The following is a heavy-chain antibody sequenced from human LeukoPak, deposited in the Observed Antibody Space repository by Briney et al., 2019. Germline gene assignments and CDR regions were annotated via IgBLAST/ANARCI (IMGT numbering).Heavy chain of an antibody. D-gene: IGHD6-6*01. CDR3: ARDGSGAARSLYYYYYYMDV. CDR1: GYTFTGYY. V-gene: IGHV1-2*02. CDR2: INPNSGGT. J-gene: IGHJ6*03. Sequence: ASVKVSCKASGYTFTGYYMHWVRQAPGQGLEWMGWINPNSGGTNYAQKFQGRVTMTRDTSISTAYMELSRLRSDDTAVYYCARDGSGAARSLYYYYYYMDVWGKGTTVTVSS.